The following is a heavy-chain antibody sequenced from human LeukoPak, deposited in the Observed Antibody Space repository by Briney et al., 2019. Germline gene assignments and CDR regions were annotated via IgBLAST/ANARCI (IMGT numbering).Heavy chain of an antibody. D-gene: IGHD3-22*01. CDR2: INHSGST. V-gene: IGHV4-34*01. J-gene: IGHJ6*02. CDR1: GGSFSGYY. CDR3: KYYDSSGLSYGMDV. Sequence: SETLSLTCAVYGGSFSGYYWSWIRQPPGKGLEWIGEINHSGSTNYNPSLKSRVTISVDTSKNQFSLKLSSVTAADTAVYYCKYYDSSGLSYGMDVWGQGTTVTVSS.